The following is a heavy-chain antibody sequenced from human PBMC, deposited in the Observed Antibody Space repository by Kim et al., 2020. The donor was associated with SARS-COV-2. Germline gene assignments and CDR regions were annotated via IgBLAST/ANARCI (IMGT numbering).Heavy chain of an antibody. Sequence: ASVKVSCKASGYTFTGYYMHWVRQAPGQGLEWMGRINPNSGGTNYAQKFQGRVTMTRDTSISTAYMELSRLRSDDTAVYYCARATVTTVKILDYWGQGTLVTVSS. CDR1: GYTFTGYY. V-gene: IGHV1-2*06. CDR3: ARATVTTVKILDY. D-gene: IGHD4-17*01. CDR2: INPNSGGT. J-gene: IGHJ4*02.